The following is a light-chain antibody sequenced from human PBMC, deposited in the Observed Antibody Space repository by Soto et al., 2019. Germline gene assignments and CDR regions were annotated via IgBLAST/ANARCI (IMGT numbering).Light chain of an antibody. V-gene: IGLV2-8*01. CDR2: DVS. J-gene: IGLJ1*01. CDR1: SSDVGGYNY. CDR3: SSYAGSKNV. Sequence: QSVLTQPPSASGSPGQSVTISCTGTSSDVGGYNYVSWYQQHPGKAPKLMIYDVSKRPSGVPDRFSGSKSGNTASLTVSGLQAEDEADYYCSSYAGSKNVFGTGTKVTVL.